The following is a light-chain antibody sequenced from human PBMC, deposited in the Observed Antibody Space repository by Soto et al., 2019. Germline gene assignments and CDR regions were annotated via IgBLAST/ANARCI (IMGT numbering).Light chain of an antibody. J-gene: IGLJ2*01. CDR3: SSYTSSGTYVI. V-gene: IGLV2-14*03. CDR1: SSDIGGYNY. CDR2: DVS. Sequence: QSALTQPASVSGSPGQSITISCTGTSSDIGGYNYVSWYQQHPGKAPKLIIYDVSNRPSAVSNRFSGSKSGNTASLTISGLQAEDEADYYCSSYTSSGTYVIIGGGTKLTVL.